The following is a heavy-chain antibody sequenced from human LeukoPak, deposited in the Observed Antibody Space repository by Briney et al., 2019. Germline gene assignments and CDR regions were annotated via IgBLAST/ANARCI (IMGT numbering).Heavy chain of an antibody. Sequence: GGSLRLSCAASGFTVSSNYMSWVRQAPGKGLEWVSVIYSGGSTYYADSVKGRFTISRDNSKNTLYLQMNSLRAEDTALYYCARDLAYGSGSYSPGGAFDIWGQGTMVTVSS. V-gene: IGHV3-53*01. CDR2: IYSGGST. CDR3: ARDLAYGSGSYSPGGAFDI. J-gene: IGHJ3*02. D-gene: IGHD3-10*01. CDR1: GFTVSSNY.